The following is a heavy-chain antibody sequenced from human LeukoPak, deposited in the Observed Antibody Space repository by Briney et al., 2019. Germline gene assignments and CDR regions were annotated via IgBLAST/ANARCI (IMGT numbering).Heavy chain of an antibody. D-gene: IGHD5-18*01. CDR3: ARDLSGVTGYTYGRGIDY. V-gene: IGHV3-7*01. CDR2: IKKDGSEK. J-gene: IGHJ4*02. Sequence: PGGSLRLSCAACGFTFSSHWMSWVRQAPGKGLEWVANIKKDGSEKYYVDSVKGRFTISRDNAKTSLYLQMNSLRAEDTAVYYCARDLSGVTGYTYGRGIDYWGQGTLVTVSS. CDR1: GFTFSSHW.